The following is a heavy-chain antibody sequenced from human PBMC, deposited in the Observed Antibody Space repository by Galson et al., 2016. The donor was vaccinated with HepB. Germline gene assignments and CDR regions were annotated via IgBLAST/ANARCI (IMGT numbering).Heavy chain of an antibody. Sequence: QSGAEVKKPGESLKISCKGSGDNFATYWIGWVRLVPGKGLEWMGLIYPSDSDTKYSPSFQGQVTISADRSISTAYLQWDSLRASDTAMYYCTRRAVRGLITRHAFEIWGQGTMVTVSS. V-gene: IGHV5-51*01. D-gene: IGHD3-10*01. CDR3: TRRAVRGLITRHAFEI. J-gene: IGHJ3*02. CDR2: IYPSDSDT. CDR1: GDNFATYW.